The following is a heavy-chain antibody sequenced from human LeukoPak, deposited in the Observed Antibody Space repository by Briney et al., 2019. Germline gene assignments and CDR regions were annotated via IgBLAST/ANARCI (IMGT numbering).Heavy chain of an antibody. Sequence: SGGSLRLSCAASGFTFRSYEMNWVRQAPGKGLEWVSYISSSGSTIYYADSLKGRFTNSRDNAKNSLYLQMNSLRAEDTAVYYCATKISGSYYEYIDYWGQGTLVTVSS. CDR1: GFTFRSYE. CDR3: ATKISGSYYEYIDY. J-gene: IGHJ4*02. V-gene: IGHV3-48*03. D-gene: IGHD1-26*01. CDR2: ISSSGSTI.